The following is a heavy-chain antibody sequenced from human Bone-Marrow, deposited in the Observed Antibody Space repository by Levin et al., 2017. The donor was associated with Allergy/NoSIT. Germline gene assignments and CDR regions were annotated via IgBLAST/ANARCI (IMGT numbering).Heavy chain of an antibody. CDR1: GYTFTSYA. Sequence: VASVKVSCKASGYTFTSYAMHWVRQAPGQRLEWMGWINAGNGNTKYSQKFQGRVTITRDTSASTAYMELSSLRSEDTAVYYCARELIGYCSGGSCYSGGNWFDPWGQGTLVTVSS. V-gene: IGHV1-3*01. J-gene: IGHJ5*02. CDR2: INAGNGNT. D-gene: IGHD2-15*01. CDR3: ARELIGYCSGGSCYSGGNWFDP.